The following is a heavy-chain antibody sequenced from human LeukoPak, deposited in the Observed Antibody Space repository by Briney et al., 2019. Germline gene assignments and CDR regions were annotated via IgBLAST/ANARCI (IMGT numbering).Heavy chain of an antibody. CDR2: IKQDGSEK. CDR3: ARVPHDYGDYYFVY. J-gene: IGHJ4*02. Sequence: PGGSLRLSCAASGFTFSSYWMSWVRQAPGKGLEWVANIKQDGSEKYYVDSVKGRFTISRDNAKNSLYLQMNSLRAEDTAVYYCARVPHDYGDYYFVYWGQGTLVTVSS. CDR1: GFTFSSYW. D-gene: IGHD4-17*01. V-gene: IGHV3-7*01.